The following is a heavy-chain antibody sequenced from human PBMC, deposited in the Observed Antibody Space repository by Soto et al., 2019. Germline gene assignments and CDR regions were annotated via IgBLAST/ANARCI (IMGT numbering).Heavy chain of an antibody. Sequence: SETLSLTCTVSGGSISSGGYYRSWIRQHPGKGLEWIGYIYYSGSTYYNPSLKSRVTVSVDTSKNQFSLKLSSVTAADTAVYYCARTDSSSWVPFDYWGQGTLVTVSS. V-gene: IGHV4-31*03. J-gene: IGHJ4*02. CDR1: GGSISSGGYY. CDR2: IYYSGST. D-gene: IGHD6-13*01. CDR3: ARTDSSSWVPFDY.